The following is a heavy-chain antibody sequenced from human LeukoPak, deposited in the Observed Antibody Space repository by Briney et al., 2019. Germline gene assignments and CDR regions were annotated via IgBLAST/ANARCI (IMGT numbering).Heavy chain of an antibody. Sequence: QPGGSLRLSCAASGFTFSSYAMHWVRQAPGKGLEWVAVISYDGSNKYYADSVKGRFTISRDNSKNTLYLQMNSLRAEDTAVYYCARVMAVVTAPSDEPFDYWGQGTLVTVSS. CDR2: ISYDGSNK. J-gene: IGHJ4*02. CDR1: GFTFSSYA. CDR3: ARVMAVVTAPSDEPFDY. D-gene: IGHD2-21*02. V-gene: IGHV3-30-3*01.